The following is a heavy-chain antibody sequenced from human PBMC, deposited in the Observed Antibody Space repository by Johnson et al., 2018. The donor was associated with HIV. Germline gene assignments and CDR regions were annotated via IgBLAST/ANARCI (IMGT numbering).Heavy chain of an antibody. V-gene: IGHV3-66*01. CDR3: ARGYYYDSSGYPDAFDI. J-gene: IGHJ3*02. CDR2: IYSGGST. CDR1: GFTVSSNY. Sequence: VQLVESGGGLVQPGGSLRLSCAASGFTVSSNYMSWVRQAPGKGLEWVSVIYSGGSTYYADSVTGRFTISRDDSKNTLYLQMNSLRAGDTAVYYCARGYYYDSSGYPDAFDIWGQGTMVTVSS. D-gene: IGHD3-22*01.